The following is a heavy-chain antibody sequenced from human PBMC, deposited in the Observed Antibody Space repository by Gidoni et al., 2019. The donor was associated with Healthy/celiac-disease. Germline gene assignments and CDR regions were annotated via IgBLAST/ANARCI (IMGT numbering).Heavy chain of an antibody. D-gene: IGHD3-3*01. CDR2: INHSGST. CDR1: GGSFSGYY. J-gene: IGHJ4*02. V-gene: IGHV4-34*01. CDR3: AFGVVQTY. Sequence: QVQLQQWGAGLLKPSETLSLTCAVYGGSFSGYYWSWIRQPPGKGLEWIGEINHSGSTNYNPSLKSRVTISVETSKNQFSLKLSSVTAADTAVYYCAFGVVQTYWGQGTLVTVSS.